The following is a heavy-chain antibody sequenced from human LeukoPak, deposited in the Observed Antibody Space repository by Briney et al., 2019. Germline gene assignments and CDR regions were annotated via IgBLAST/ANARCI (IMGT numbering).Heavy chain of an antibody. D-gene: IGHD4-17*01. CDR1: GFTFSSYA. CDR2: ICSNGGST. Sequence: PGGSLRLSCSASGFTFSSYAMHWVRQAPGKGLEYVSAICSNGGSTYYADSVKGRFTISRDNSKNTLYLQMSSLRAEDTAVYYCVKSGYGDYGAFDIWGQGTMVTVSS. CDR3: VKSGYGDYGAFDI. J-gene: IGHJ3*02. V-gene: IGHV3-64D*06.